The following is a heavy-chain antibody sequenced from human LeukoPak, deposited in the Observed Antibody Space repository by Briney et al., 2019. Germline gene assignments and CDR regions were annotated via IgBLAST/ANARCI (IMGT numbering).Heavy chain of an antibody. Sequence: SETLSLTCTVSGYSISSGYYWGWIRQPPGKGLEWIGSIYHSGSTYYNPSLKSRVTISVDTSKNQFSLKLSSVTAADTAVYYCARDPQYYYDSSGYYVDAFDIWGQGTMVTVSS. V-gene: IGHV4-38-2*02. J-gene: IGHJ3*02. CDR3: ARDPQYYYDSSGYYVDAFDI. D-gene: IGHD3-22*01. CDR2: IYHSGST. CDR1: GYSISSGYY.